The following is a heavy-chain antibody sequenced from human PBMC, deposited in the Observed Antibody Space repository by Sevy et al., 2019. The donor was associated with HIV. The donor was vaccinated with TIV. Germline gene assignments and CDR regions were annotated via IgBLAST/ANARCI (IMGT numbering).Heavy chain of an antibody. CDR3: ARDPPSYYDYRTGYHDF. CDR1: GFTFEDYG. J-gene: IGHJ4*01. V-gene: IGHV3-20*04. CDR2: INWNGGST. Sequence: GGSLRLSCAASGFTFEDYGMSWVRQVPGKGPEWVSGINWNGGSTSYADSVKGRFTNSRDNAKKSLYLQMKGLRAEDTALYYCARDPPSYYDYRTGYHDFWGQGTRVTVSS. D-gene: IGHD3-3*01.